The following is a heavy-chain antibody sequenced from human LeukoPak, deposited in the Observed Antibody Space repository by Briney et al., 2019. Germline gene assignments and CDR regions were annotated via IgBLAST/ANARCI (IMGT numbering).Heavy chain of an antibody. V-gene: IGHV4-30-2*01. CDR1: GASITSGDYS. D-gene: IGHD3-10*02. CDR3: ARGFFVRGNPGSWFDP. J-gene: IGHJ5*02. Sequence: SETLSLTCAVSGASITSGDYSWNWMRQPPGKGLEWIGYIYHTGNTYYNPSLKSRVTISVDRSKNQFSQKLSSVTAADTAVYYCARGFFVRGNPGSWFDPWGQGTLVTVSS. CDR2: IYHTGNT.